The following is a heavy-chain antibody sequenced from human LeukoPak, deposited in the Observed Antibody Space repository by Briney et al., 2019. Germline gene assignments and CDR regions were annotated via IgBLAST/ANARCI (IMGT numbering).Heavy chain of an antibody. CDR1: GGSISSSSYY. D-gene: IGHD6-6*01. CDR3: AKREYSSSSPLYYYYGMDV. J-gene: IGHJ6*02. CDR2: IYYSGST. Sequence: SETLPLTCTVSGGSISSSSYYWGWIRQPPGKGLEWLGSIYYSGSTYYNPSLKSRVTISVDTSKNQFSLKLSSVTAADTAVYYCAKREYSSSSPLYYYYGMDVWGQGTTVTVSS. V-gene: IGHV4-39*01.